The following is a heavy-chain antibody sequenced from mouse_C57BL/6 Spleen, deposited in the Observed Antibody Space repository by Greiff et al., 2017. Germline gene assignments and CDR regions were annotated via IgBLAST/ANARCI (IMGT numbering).Heavy chain of an antibody. Sequence: DVKLVESEGGLVQPGRSMKLSCTASGFTFSDYYMAWVRQVPEKGLEWVANINSDGRSTYYLDSLKSRFILSRDNAKNILYLQMSSLKSEDTATYYGATTGKDWYCDVWGTGTTVTVSS. CDR1: GFTFSDYY. J-gene: IGHJ1*03. V-gene: IGHV5-16*01. CDR2: INSDGRST. CDR3: ATTGKDWYCDV.